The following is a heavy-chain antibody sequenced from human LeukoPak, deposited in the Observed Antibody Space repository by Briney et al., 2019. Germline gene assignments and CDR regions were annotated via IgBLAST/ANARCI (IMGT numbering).Heavy chain of an antibody. Sequence: GPSLRLSCAASGFTFSSYAMSWVRHAPGKGLECVSAISVSGGRTYYTDSVKGRFPISRDNSKNTLYLQMNSLRAEHTAVYYCAKKLKGTYGSGTIDYWGQGALVTVSS. CDR2: ISVSGGRT. CDR3: AKKLKGTYGSGTIDY. V-gene: IGHV3-23*01. D-gene: IGHD3-10*01. J-gene: IGHJ4*02. CDR1: GFTFSSYA.